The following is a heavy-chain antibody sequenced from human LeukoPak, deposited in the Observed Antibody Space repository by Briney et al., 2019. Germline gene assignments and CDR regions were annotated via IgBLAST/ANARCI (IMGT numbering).Heavy chain of an antibody. V-gene: IGHV3-7*01. CDR3: ARGYPAEDFDY. J-gene: IGHJ4*02. CDR2: IKQDGSEK. D-gene: IGHD2-15*01. Sequence: GGSLRLSCAASGFTFSGYWMSWVRQAPGKGLEWVANIKQDGSEKYYVDSVKGRFTISRDNAKNSLYLQMNSLRAEDTAVYYCARGYPAEDFDYWGQGTLVTVSS. CDR1: GFTFSGYW.